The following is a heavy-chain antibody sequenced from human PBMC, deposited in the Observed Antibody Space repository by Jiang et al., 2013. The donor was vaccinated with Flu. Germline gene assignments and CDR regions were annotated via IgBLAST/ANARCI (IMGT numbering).Heavy chain of an antibody. V-gene: IGHV3-23*01. CDR3: APVPGSYYYYFDY. J-gene: IGHJ4*02. Sequence: RLSCAASGFTFSSYAMSWVRQAPGKGLEWVSAISGSGGSTYYADSVKGRFTISRDNSKNTLYPQMNSLRAEDTAVYYCAPVPGSYYYYFDYWGQGTLVTVSS. D-gene: IGHD3-10*01. CDR2: ISGSGGST. CDR1: GFTFSSYA.